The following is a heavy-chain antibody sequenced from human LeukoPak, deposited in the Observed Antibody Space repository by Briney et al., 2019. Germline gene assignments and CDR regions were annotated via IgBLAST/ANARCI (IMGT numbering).Heavy chain of an antibody. J-gene: IGHJ4*02. Sequence: GGSLKLSCAASGFSFSNYGMGWVRQAPKKGLEWVSSLTGSGSNTYNADSVKGRFSISRDNSKNTLYLQMNSLRAEDTAVYFCARIITGGQYDLDYWGQGTLVTVSS. CDR2: LTGSGSNT. CDR1: GFSFSNYG. V-gene: IGHV3-23*01. CDR3: ARIITGGQYDLDY. D-gene: IGHD7-27*01.